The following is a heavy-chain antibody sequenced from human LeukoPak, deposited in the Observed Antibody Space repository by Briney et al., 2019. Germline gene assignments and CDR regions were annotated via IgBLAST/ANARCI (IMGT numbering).Heavy chain of an antibody. CDR2: IRYNGNDN. Sequence: GGSLRLSCAASGFTFNTYGLHWVRQAPGKGLEWVAFIRYNGNDNYYTDSVKGRFTISRDNAKNTLYLQMNSLRAEDTALYYCARGSEYWGQGTLVTVSS. CDR3: ARGSEY. J-gene: IGHJ4*02. D-gene: IGHD1-14*01. V-gene: IGHV3-30*02. CDR1: GFTFNTYG.